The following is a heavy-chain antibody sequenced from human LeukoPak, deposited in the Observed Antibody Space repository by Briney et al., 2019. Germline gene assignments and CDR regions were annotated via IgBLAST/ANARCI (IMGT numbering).Heavy chain of an antibody. V-gene: IGHV4-4*07. CDR3: ARDCGGDCYGSFDY. CDR2: IYSSGGT. D-gene: IGHD2-21*02. CDR1: GGSISSYY. Sequence: SETLSLTCTASGGSISSYYWNWIRQPAGKGLEWIGRIYSSGGTNYNPSLKSRVTMSVDTSKNQFSLKLSSVTAADTAVYYCARDCGGDCYGSFDYWGQGTLVTVSS. J-gene: IGHJ4*02.